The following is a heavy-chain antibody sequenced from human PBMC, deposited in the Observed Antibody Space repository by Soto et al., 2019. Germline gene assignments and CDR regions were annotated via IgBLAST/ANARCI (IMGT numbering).Heavy chain of an antibody. J-gene: IGHJ4*02. CDR2: ISSDGGST. D-gene: IGHD2-15*01. CDR3: ARHDCSGGSCLYDY. CDR1: GFTFRNSA. V-gene: IGHV3-64*01. Sequence: GGSLRLSCAASGFTFRNSAMHWVRQAPGKGLEYVSAISSDGGSTYYANSVKGRFTISRDNSKNTLYLQMGSLRAEDMAVYYCARHDCSGGSCLYDYWGQGTLVTVSS.